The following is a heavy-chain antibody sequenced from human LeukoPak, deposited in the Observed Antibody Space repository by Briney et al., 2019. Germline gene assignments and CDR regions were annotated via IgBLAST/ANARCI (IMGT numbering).Heavy chain of an antibody. Sequence: ASVKVSCQASGYTFTGYYLHWVRQAPARGLEWMGYINPKTCDTHYQHRLHGRVAMTRDPYINTAYMELTRLTSDDTAVYCCARVRWCAESEDAFDIWGQGTMVLVSS. V-gene: IGHV1-2*07. D-gene: IGHD3-10*01. CDR1: GYTFTGYY. CDR3: ARVRWCAESEDAFDI. J-gene: IGHJ3*02. CDR2: INPKTCDT.